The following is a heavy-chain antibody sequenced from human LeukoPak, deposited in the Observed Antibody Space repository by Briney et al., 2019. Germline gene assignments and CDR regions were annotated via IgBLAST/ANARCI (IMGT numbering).Heavy chain of an antibody. V-gene: IGHV3-73*01. J-gene: IGHJ4*02. CDR3: ARGGSYSLAVAY. D-gene: IGHD1-26*01. CDR1: GFAFSGSA. Sequence: QTGGSLKLSCAASGFAFSGSAMHWVRQAPGKGLEWVGRIRSKANNYATVYGASVKGRFTISRDNAKNSLYLQMNSLRAEDTAVYFCARGGSYSLAVAYWGQGTLVTVSS. CDR2: IRSKANNYAT.